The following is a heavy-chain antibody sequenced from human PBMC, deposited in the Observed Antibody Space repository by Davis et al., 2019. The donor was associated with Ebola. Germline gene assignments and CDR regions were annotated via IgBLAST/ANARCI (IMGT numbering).Heavy chain of an antibody. V-gene: IGHV6-1*01. CDR1: GDSVSGSSGA. CDR3: ARGGLEPVDY. D-gene: IGHD1-1*01. Sequence: PSETLSLTCAISGDSVSGSSGAWNWIRQSPSRGLEWLGRTYYSSKWYNESALSVKSRITISADTAKNQLSLHLNSVTPEDTAVYYCARGGLEPVDYWGQGTLVTVSS. J-gene: IGHJ4*02. CDR2: TYYSSKWYN.